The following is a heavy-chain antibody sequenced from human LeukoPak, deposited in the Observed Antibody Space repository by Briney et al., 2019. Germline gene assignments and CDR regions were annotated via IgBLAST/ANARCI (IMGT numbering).Heavy chain of an antibody. Sequence: GGSLRPSCTVSGFTFGDHATSWVRQAPGRGREWVGFIRSKTYGGKTEYAASVKGRFIISRDDSTSIAYLQMNSLKTEDAAVYYCTRGPIQLWLYHGMDVWGQGTTVTVSS. V-gene: IGHV3-49*04. D-gene: IGHD5-18*01. J-gene: IGHJ6*02. CDR2: IRSKTYGGKT. CDR1: GFTFGDHA. CDR3: TRGPIQLWLYHGMDV.